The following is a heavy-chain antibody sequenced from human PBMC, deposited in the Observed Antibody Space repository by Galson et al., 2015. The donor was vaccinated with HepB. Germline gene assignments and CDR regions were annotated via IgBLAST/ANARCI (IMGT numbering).Heavy chain of an antibody. V-gene: IGHV4-59*01. Sequence: ETLSLTCTVSGGSISSYYWSWIRQPPGKGLEWIGYIYYSGSTNYNPSLKSRVTISVDTSKNEFSLKLNSVTAADTAVYYCARGGSGWYYFDYWGQGTLVTVSS. J-gene: IGHJ4*02. CDR1: GGSISSYY. D-gene: IGHD6-19*01. CDR3: ARGGSGWYYFDY. CDR2: IYYSGST.